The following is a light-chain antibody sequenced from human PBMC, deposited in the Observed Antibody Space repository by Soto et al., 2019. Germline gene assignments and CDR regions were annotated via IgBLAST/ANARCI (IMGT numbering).Light chain of an antibody. CDR2: AAS. CDR1: QGISNY. J-gene: IGKJ2*01. V-gene: IGKV1-27*01. Sequence: DIQMAQSPSSRSASVGDRVTITCRASQGISNYLAWYQQKPGKVPKLLIYAASTLQSGVPSRFIGSGSGTDFTLTISSLQPEDAATYYCQKYVDAPKTFGQGTKLEIK. CDR3: QKYVDAPKT.